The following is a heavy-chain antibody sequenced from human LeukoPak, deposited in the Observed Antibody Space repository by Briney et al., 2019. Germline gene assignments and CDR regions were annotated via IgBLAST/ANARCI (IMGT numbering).Heavy chain of an antibody. J-gene: IGHJ4*02. CDR1: GFPFSSCS. CDR3: ARDLASPFPRQIMLVTPLDY. Sequence: GGTLRLSCAVSGFPFSSCSKNWVRQPPGKGLEWVSSMRIYSSYIYYSDSARERLPISRDNAKNSLCLQMNSLRAEDTAVYYCARDLASPFPRQIMLVTPLDYWGQGTLVTVSS. D-gene: IGHD4-23*01. CDR2: MRIYSSYI. V-gene: IGHV3-21*01.